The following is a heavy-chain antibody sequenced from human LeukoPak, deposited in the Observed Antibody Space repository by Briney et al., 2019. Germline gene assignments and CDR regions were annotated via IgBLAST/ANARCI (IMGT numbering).Heavy chain of an antibody. D-gene: IGHD3/OR15-3a*01. J-gene: IGHJ4*02. V-gene: IGHV1-18*01. CDR3: ARVGLLPVLSPGDY. CDR2: ISAYNGNT. CDR1: GGTFSSYG. Sequence: GASVKVSCKASGGTFSSYGISWVRQAPGQGLEWMGWISAYNGNTNYAQKLQGRVTMTTDTSTSTAYMELRSLRSDDTAVYYCARVGLLPVLSPGDYWGQGTLVTVSS.